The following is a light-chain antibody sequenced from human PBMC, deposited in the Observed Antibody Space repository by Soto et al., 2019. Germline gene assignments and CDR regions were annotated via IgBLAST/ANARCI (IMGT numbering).Light chain of an antibody. Sequence: EIVLTQSPGTLSLSPWERATLSCRASQSVNSDYLAWFQQKPGQAPRLLIYGASTRTTGIPDRLSGSGSGTDFTLTIGRLEPGDFAVYYCLHYGGSPLTFGQGTRLEIK. CDR1: QSVNSDY. V-gene: IGKV3-20*01. J-gene: IGKJ5*01. CDR2: GAS. CDR3: LHYGGSPLT.